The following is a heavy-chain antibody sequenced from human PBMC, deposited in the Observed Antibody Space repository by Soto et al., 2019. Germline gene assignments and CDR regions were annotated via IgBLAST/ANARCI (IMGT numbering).Heavy chain of an antibody. Sequence: PGGSLRLSCSASGFPFSNHAMHWVRQAPGKGLEYVSAINYNGGTTYYVDSVEGRFTISRDNSKNTLYLQMSSLKVEDTAMYHCVTWGGIEARNLDHWGQGTLVTVSS. J-gene: IGHJ4*02. V-gene: IGHV3-64D*06. CDR3: VTWGGIEARNLDH. CDR2: INYNGGTT. CDR1: GFPFSNHA. D-gene: IGHD6-6*01.